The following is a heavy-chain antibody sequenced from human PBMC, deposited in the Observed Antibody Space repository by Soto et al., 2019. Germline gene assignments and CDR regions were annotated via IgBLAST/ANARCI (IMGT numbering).Heavy chain of an antibody. V-gene: IGHV1-2*02. CDR2: INPDSGGT. D-gene: IGHD4-17*01. Sequence: GTSVKVSCKASGYSFADYYMHWVRQAPGQGLEWMGWINPDSGGTNYAQKIQGRVTMTRDSSITTAYMELTGLRSDDTAVYYCARDQMTAVTIKGDYGMDVWG. J-gene: IGHJ6*02. CDR3: ARDQMTAVTIKGDYGMDV. CDR1: GYSFADYY.